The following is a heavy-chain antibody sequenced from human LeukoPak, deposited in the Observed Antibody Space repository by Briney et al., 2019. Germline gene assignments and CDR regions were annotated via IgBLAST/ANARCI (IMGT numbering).Heavy chain of an antibody. Sequence: GGSLRLSCTAFGFAFDEHGMTWVRQVPGKGLEWVAGINWSGGSTGYADPLRGRFTISRDNAKNSLYLQMDSLRAEDTALYYCARAPITSPFYFDYWGQGTLVTVSS. CDR3: ARAPITSPFYFDY. V-gene: IGHV3-20*04. D-gene: IGHD2-2*01. CDR2: INWSGGST. CDR1: GFAFDEHG. J-gene: IGHJ4*02.